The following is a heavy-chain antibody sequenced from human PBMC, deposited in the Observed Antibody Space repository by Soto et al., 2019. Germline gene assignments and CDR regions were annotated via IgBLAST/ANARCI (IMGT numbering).Heavy chain of an antibody. D-gene: IGHD3-10*01. Sequence: SVPRSLNRGVDGESITGYYSNWIRQPPGKGLEWIGEINHSGSTNYNPSLKSRVTISVDTSKNQFSLKLSSVTAADTAVYYCARGFPGGRYYYYYYGMDVGGQGTTVTVSS. CDR2: INHSGST. V-gene: IGHV4-34*01. CDR1: GESITGYY. J-gene: IGHJ6*02. CDR3: ARGFPGGRYYYYYYGMDV.